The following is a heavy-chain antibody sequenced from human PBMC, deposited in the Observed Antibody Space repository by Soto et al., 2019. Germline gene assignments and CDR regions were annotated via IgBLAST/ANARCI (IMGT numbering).Heavy chain of an antibody. CDR2: ISSSGSTI. V-gene: IGHV3-11*01. Sequence: GGSLRLSCAASGFTFSDYYMSWIRQAPGKGLEWVSYISSSGSTIYYADSVKGRFTISRDNAENSLYLQMNSLRAEDTAVYYCATVSYYYGSGRSRYYYYGMDVWGQGTTVTVSS. D-gene: IGHD3-10*01. CDR3: ATVSYYYGSGRSRYYYYGMDV. J-gene: IGHJ6*02. CDR1: GFTFSDYY.